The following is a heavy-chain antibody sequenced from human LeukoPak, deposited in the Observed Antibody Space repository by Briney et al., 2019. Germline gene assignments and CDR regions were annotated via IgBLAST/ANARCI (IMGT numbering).Heavy chain of an antibody. CDR3: ARPAHSGSYLKYWDAFDI. CDR2: IYPGDSDT. D-gene: IGHD1-26*01. J-gene: IGHJ3*02. Sequence: GESLKISCKGSGYSFTSYWIGWVRQMPGKGLEWMGIIYPGDSDTRYSPSFQGQVTISADKSISTAYLQWSSLKASDTAMYYCARPAHSGSYLKYWDAFDIWGQGTMVTVSS. V-gene: IGHV5-51*01. CDR1: GYSFTSYW.